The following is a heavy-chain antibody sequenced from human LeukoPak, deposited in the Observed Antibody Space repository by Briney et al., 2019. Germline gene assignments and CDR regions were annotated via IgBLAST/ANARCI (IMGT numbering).Heavy chain of an antibody. V-gene: IGHV1-46*01. Sequence: ASVKVFCKASGYTFTSYYMHWVRQAPGPGLEWLGIINPNGGSTTYSQGFQGRVTVTSDTSTSTVYMEVSSLRSEDTAVYYCARGTRHTYTERRRGDSTGYYFDYWGQGTLVTVSS. CDR2: INPNGGST. J-gene: IGHJ4*02. CDR1: GYTFTSYY. D-gene: IGHD3-22*01. CDR3: ARGTRHTYTERRRGDSTGYYFDY.